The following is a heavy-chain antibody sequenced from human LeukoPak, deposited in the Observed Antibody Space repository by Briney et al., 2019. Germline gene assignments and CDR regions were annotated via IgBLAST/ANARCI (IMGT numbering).Heavy chain of an antibody. CDR1: GGSFSGYY. CDR2: INHSGST. V-gene: IGHV4-34*01. J-gene: IGHJ5*02. CDR3: TIGRRAVWGQLLSGRGFDT. D-gene: IGHD2-2*01. Sequence: SETLSLTCAVYGGSFSGYYWSWIRQPPGKGLEWIGEINHSGSTNYNPSLKSRVTISVDTSKNQFSLKLSSVTAAAPALYYCTIGRRAVWGQLLSGRGFDTWGQGTLVTVSS.